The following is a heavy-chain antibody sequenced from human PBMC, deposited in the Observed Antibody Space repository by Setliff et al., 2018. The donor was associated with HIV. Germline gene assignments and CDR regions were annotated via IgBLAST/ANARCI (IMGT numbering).Heavy chain of an antibody. Sequence: PSETLSLTCAVSGDSMSSGDYSWNWIRQSPGKGLEWIGYIYPSGRTYYNPSLKNRVTMSIDRSKKQFSLNLSSVTAADTAVYYCARGGKLGVRYDYYAMDVWGRGTTVTVSS. CDR2: IYPSGRT. V-gene: IGHV4-30-2*06. CDR3: ARGGKLGVRYDYYAMDV. CDR1: GDSMSSGDYS. D-gene: IGHD7-27*01. J-gene: IGHJ6*02.